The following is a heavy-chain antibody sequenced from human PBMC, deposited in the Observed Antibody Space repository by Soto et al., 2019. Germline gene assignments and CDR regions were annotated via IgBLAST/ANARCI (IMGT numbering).Heavy chain of an antibody. D-gene: IGHD6-19*01. V-gene: IGHV3-23*01. Sequence: PGGSLRLSCAASGFTFSSYAMSWVGKAQGKGLEGVSAISGSGGSTYYADSVKGRFTISRDNSKNTLYLQMNSLRAEDTAVYYCAKDSHYSSGWQGMNWFDPWGQGTLVTVSS. CDR3: AKDSHYSSGWQGMNWFDP. CDR2: ISGSGGST. CDR1: GFTFSSYA. J-gene: IGHJ5*02.